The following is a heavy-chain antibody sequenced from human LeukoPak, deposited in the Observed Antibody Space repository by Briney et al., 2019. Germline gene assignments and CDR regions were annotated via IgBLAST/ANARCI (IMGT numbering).Heavy chain of an antibody. J-gene: IGHJ6*03. V-gene: IGHV3-23*01. CDR2: ISGSGGST. Sequence: PGGSLRLSCAASGFTFSSYAMSWVRQAPGKGLEWVSAISGSGGSTYYADSVKGRFTISRDNSKNTLYLQMNSLRAEDTAVYYCAKGRADCSSTSCHVMDVWGKGTTVTVSS. CDR1: GFTFSSYA. D-gene: IGHD2-2*01. CDR3: AKGRADCSSTSCHVMDV.